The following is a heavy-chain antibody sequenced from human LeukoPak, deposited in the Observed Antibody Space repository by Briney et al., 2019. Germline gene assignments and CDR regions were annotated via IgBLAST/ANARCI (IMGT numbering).Heavy chain of an antibody. Sequence: SETLSLTCTVSGGSISSYYCTWIRQPPGKGLECLGYIYYSGSTNYNPSLKSRVTISVDTSKNQFPLKLSSVTAADTAVYYCAGDEYGLYSDLWGRGTLVTVSS. J-gene: IGHJ2*01. CDR2: IYYSGST. CDR1: GGSISSYY. CDR3: AGDEYGLYSDL. V-gene: IGHV4-59*01. D-gene: IGHD4-17*01.